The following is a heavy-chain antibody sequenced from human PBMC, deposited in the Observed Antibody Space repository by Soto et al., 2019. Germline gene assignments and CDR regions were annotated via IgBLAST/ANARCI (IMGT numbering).Heavy chain of an antibody. CDR3: ARVVSPYYDVLTGNWFDP. CDR1: GYTFTGYY. CDR2: IKSFNGDT. J-gene: IGHJ5*02. D-gene: IGHD3-9*01. Sequence: HVQLVQSGAEVKEPGASVKVSCKASGYTFTGYYMHWARQAPGQGLEWMGWIKSFNGDTNYAQKFQGRVTLTRDTSISTAYMELSRLKSDDTAVYYCARVVSPYYDVLTGNWFDPWGQGTLVTVSS. V-gene: IGHV1-2*02.